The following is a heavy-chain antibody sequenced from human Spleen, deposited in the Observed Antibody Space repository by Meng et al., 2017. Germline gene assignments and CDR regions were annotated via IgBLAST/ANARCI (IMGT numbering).Heavy chain of an antibody. CDR3: ARDNGDGYNSSPDY. V-gene: IGHV3-21*01. Sequence: GGSLRLSCAASGFTFSSYSMNWVRQAPGEGLEWVSSISSSSSYIYYADSVKGRFTISRDNAKNSLYLQMNSLRAEDTAVYYCARDNGDGYNSSPDYWGQGNRV. CDR1: GFTFSSYS. CDR2: ISSSSSYI. D-gene: IGHD5-24*01. J-gene: IGHJ4*02.